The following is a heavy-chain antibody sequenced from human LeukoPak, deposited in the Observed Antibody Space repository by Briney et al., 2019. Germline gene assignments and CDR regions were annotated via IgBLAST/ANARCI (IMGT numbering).Heavy chain of an antibody. V-gene: IGHV1-18*01. D-gene: IGHD3-22*01. CDR2: ISAYNGNT. CDR1: GYTFTSYG. CDR3: ARSDDYYDSSGHAFDI. Sequence: GASVKVSCKASGYTFTSYGISWVRQAPGQGLEWMGWISAYNGNTDYAQKFQGRVTMTTDTSTNTAYMDLRSLRSDDTAVYYCARSDDYYDSSGHAFDIWGQGTMVTVSS. J-gene: IGHJ3*02.